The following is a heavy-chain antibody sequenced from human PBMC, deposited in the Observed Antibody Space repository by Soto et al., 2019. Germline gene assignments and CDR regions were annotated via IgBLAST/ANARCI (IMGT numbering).Heavy chain of an antibody. Sequence: PSETLSLTCTVSGGSISSYYWNWIRQPAGKGLEWIGRIYTTGITNYNPSLKSRVTMSVDTSKNQFSLRLNSVTAADTAVYYCARLGYGTTYTGGYYLFDCWGQGTLVTVSS. J-gene: IGHJ5*01. CDR2: IYTTGIT. D-gene: IGHD2-8*02. CDR3: ARLGYGTTYTGGYYLFDC. V-gene: IGHV4-4*07. CDR1: GGSISSYY.